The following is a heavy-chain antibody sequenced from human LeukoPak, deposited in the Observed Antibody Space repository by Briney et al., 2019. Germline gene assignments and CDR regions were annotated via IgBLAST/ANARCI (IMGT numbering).Heavy chain of an antibody. CDR2: VYSSGSS. V-gene: IGHV4-59*12. Sequence: SETLSLTCTVSGGSISSYYWSWIRQPPGRGLEWVGYVYSSGSSNYNPSLNNRVTMSLDTSKNQFSLRLTSVTAADTAVYYCARRRRITMVRGTHFDYWGQGTLVTVSS. CDR1: GGSISSYY. CDR3: ARRRRITMVRGTHFDY. J-gene: IGHJ4*02. D-gene: IGHD3-10*01.